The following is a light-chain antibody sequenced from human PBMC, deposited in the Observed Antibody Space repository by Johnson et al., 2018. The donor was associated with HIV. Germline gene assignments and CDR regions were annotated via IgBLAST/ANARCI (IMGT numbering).Light chain of an antibody. V-gene: IGLV1-51*01. J-gene: IGLJ1*01. Sequence: HSVLTQPPSVSAAPGQKVTISCSGSSCDIGDNYVSWHQQLPGTAPKLLIYDNNNRPSGLPDRFFGSKSGTSATLDITGLQTGDEGDYYCGAWDSSLNAYVFGTGTKVTVL. CDR1: SCDIGDNY. CDR3: GAWDSSLNAYV. CDR2: DNN.